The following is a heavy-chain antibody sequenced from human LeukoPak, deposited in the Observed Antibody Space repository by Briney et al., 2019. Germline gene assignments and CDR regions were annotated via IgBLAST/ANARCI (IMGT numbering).Heavy chain of an antibody. V-gene: IGHV3-23*01. Sequence: GGSLRLSCAASGFPFSTYAMNWVRQAPGKGLEWVSAISGSGGSTYYADSVKGRFTISRDNSKNTLYLQMNSLRAEDTAVYYCAKGMREVLRFLEWPVTPTDYWGQGTLVTVSS. D-gene: IGHD3-3*01. CDR2: ISGSGGST. CDR3: AKGMREVLRFLEWPVTPTDY. CDR1: GFPFSTYA. J-gene: IGHJ4*02.